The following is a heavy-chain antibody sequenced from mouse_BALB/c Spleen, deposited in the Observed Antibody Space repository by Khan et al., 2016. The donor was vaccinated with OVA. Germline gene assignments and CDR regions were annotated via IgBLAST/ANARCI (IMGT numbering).Heavy chain of an antibody. V-gene: IGHV3-2*02. CDR1: GYSITSDYA. D-gene: IGHD3-3*01. J-gene: IGHJ3*01. CDR3: TGGRAY. Sequence: EVQLQESGPGLVKPSQSLSLTCTVTGYSITSDYAWNWIRQFPGNKLEWMGYISYSGSTSYTPSLKSRISITRATSKNQLFLQLNSVTTEDTATYYGTGGRAYWGQGTLVTVSA. CDR2: ISYSGST.